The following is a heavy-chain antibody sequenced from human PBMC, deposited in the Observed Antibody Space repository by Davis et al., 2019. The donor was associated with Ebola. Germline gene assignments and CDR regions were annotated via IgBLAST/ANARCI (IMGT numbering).Heavy chain of an antibody. Sequence: GESLKIPCAASGFTFSDYYMSWIRQAPGKGLEWVSYISSSSSYTNYADSVKGRFTISRDNAKNSLYLQMNSLRAEDTAVYYCARDLKQVATIFGVGYYYYGMDVWGQGTTVTVSS. D-gene: IGHD3-3*01. CDR3: ARDLKQVATIFGVGYYYYGMDV. J-gene: IGHJ6*02. CDR1: GFTFSDYY. CDR2: ISSSSSYT. V-gene: IGHV3-11*06.